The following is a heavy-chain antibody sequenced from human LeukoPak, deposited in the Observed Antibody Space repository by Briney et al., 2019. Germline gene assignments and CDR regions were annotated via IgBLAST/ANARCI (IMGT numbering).Heavy chain of an antibody. V-gene: IGHV3-23*01. CDR3: AKDRGYSYGISEY. Sequence: PGGSLRLSCAASGFTFSSYWMHWVRQAPGKGLEWVSTISETGRSTYYADSVKGQFTISRDNSKNTLYLQMNSLRAEDTAVYYCAKDRGYSYGISEYWGQGTLVTVSS. CDR2: ISETGRST. D-gene: IGHD5-18*01. CDR1: GFTFSSYW. J-gene: IGHJ4*02.